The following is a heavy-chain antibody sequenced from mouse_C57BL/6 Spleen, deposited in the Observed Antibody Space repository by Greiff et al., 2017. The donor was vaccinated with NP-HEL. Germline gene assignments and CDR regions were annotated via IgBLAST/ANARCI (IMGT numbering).Heavy chain of an antibody. D-gene: IGHD2-3*01. Sequence: QVQLKQPGAELVRPGTSVKLSCKASGYTFTSYWMHWVKQRPGQGLEWIGVIDPSDSYTNYNQKFKGKATLTVDTSSSTAYMQLSSLTSEDSAVYYCASIYDGYYDYAMDYWGQGTSVTVSS. CDR3: ASIYDGYYDYAMDY. J-gene: IGHJ4*01. CDR1: GYTFTSYW. V-gene: IGHV1-59*01. CDR2: IDPSDSYT.